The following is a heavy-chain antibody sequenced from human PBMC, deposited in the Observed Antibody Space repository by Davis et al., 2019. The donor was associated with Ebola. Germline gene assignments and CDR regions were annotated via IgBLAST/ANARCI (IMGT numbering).Heavy chain of an antibody. CDR2: IHYLGNT. J-gene: IGHJ6*02. CDR3: ARGNYGDYIVLYYYNMDV. V-gene: IGHV4-59*01. D-gene: IGHD4-17*01. Sequence: GSLRLSCTVSGGSIRSYFWSWIRQPPGKGLEWIGNIHYLGNTNFNPSLKSRVTMSVDTSRNQFSLKLSSVTAADTAVYYCARGNYGDYIVLYYYNMDVWGQGTTVTVSS. CDR1: GGSIRSYF.